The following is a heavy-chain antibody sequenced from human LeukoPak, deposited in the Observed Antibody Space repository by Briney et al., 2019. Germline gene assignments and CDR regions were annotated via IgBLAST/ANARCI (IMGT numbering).Heavy chain of an antibody. CDR1: GGSISSYY. J-gene: IGHJ6*03. CDR3: ARDRKYYYHMDV. D-gene: IGHD1-14*01. Sequence: PSETLSLTCTVSGGSISSYYWSWIRQPPGKGLEWIGYIYYSGSTNYNPSLKSRVTISVDTSKNQFSLNLTSLTAADTAVYYCARDRKYYYHMDVWGKGTTVTVS. V-gene: IGHV4-59*12. CDR2: IYYSGST.